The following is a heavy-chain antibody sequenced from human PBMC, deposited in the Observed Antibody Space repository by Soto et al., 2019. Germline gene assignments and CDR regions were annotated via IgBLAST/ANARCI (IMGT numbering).Heavy chain of an antibody. D-gene: IGHD5-18*01. CDR2: ISSSSSTI. J-gene: IGHJ4*02. CDR1: GFTFSSYS. CDR3: ARVPPGYSYGYATDY. V-gene: IGHV3-48*02. Sequence: VQLVESGGGLVQPGGSLRLSCAASGFTFSSYSMNWVRQAPGKGLEWVSYISSSSSTIYYADSVKGRFTISRDNAKNSLYLQMNSLRDEDTAVYYCARVPPGYSYGYATDYWGQGTLVTVSS.